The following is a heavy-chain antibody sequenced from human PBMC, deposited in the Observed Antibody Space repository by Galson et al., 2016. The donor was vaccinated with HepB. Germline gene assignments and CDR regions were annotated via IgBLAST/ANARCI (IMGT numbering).Heavy chain of an antibody. D-gene: IGHD3-10*01. CDR3: AIFYFDSGSDSTPDY. V-gene: IGHV5-10-1*01. CDR1: TVNFIRYW. J-gene: IGHJ4*02. CDR2: IDPSDSYT. Sequence: QSGAEVKKPGESLRISCQGSTVNFIRYWISWVRQMPGKGLEWMGRIDPSDSYTKYSPSFQGHVTFSLDKSISTAYLQWSSLKASDTAMYYCAIFYFDSGSDSTPDYWGQGTLVTVSS.